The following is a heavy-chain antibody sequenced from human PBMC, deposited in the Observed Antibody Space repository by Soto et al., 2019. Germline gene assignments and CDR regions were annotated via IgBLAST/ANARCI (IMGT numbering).Heavy chain of an antibody. J-gene: IGHJ5*02. CDR3: ARHPYCSCGSCRIRKWFDP. CDR1: GYSFTSYW. Sequence: PGESLKISCKGSGYSFTSYWIGWVRQMPGKGLEWMGIIYPGDSDTRYSPSFQGQVTISADKSISTAYLQWSSLKASDTAMYYCARHPYCSCGSCRIRKWFDPWGQGTLVTVSS. V-gene: IGHV5-51*01. D-gene: IGHD2-15*01. CDR2: IYPGDSDT.